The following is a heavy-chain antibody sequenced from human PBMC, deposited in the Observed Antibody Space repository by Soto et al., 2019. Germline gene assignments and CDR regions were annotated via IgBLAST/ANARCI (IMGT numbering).Heavy chain of an antibody. J-gene: IGHJ4*02. V-gene: IGHV1-2*02. D-gene: IGHD1-26*01. CDR1: GYTFTVYY. Sequence: QVQLVQSGAEVKKPGASVNVSYKASGYTFTVYYMHWVRQAPGQGLEWMGWINPKSGGTMYPQKFQGRVTMTWDTSISTAYMALTRLRSDDTAGYYCARDLAKGGGSAGFDYWGQGTLVTVSS. CDR2: INPKSGGT. CDR3: ARDLAKGGGSAGFDY.